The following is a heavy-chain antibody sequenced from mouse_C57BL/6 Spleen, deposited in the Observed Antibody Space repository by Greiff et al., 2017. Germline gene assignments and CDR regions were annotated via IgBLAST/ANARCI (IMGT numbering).Heavy chain of an antibody. D-gene: IGHD1-1*01. V-gene: IGHV5-16*01. CDR3: ARVGITTVVATPYYFDY. CDR2: INYDGSST. CDR1: GFTFSDYY. Sequence: EVKLMESEGGLVQPGSSMKLSCTASGFTFSDYYMAWVRQVPEKGLEWVANINYDGSSTYYLDSLKSRFIISRDNAKNILYLQMSSLKSEDTATYYCARVGITTVVATPYYFDYWGQGTTLTVSS. J-gene: IGHJ2*01.